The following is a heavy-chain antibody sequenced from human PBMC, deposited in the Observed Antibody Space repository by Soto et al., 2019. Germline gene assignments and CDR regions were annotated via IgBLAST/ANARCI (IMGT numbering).Heavy chain of an antibody. CDR1: GYTFTGYY. CDR3: GRGRSGELVVFY. V-gene: IGHV1-2*02. D-gene: IGHD1-7*01. J-gene: IGHJ4*02. CDR2: ISPKSGGT. Sequence: QVQLVQSGAEVKESGASVKVSCKASGYTFTGYYIHWVRQAPGQGLEWVGEISPKSGGTRYAQKFQGRVGMTQDTSISTVYMELTNLSPDDTAVYYCGRGRSGELVVFYWGQGTLVPVHS.